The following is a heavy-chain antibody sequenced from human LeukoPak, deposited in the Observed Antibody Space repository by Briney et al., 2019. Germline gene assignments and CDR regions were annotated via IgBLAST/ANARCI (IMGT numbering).Heavy chain of an antibody. CDR3: ASGTTTLWFGELYYYMDV. D-gene: IGHD3-10*01. V-gene: IGHV1-69*05. Sequence: ASVKVSCKASGGTFISYAISWVRQAPGQGLEWMGGIIPIFGTANYAQKFQGRVTITTDESTSTAYMELSSLRSEDTAVYYCASGTTTLWFGELYYYMDVWGKRTTVTVSS. CDR2: IIPIFGTA. CDR1: GGTFISYA. J-gene: IGHJ6*03.